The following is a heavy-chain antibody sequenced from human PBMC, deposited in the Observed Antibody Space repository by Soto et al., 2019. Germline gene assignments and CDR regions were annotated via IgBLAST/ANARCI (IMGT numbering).Heavy chain of an antibody. V-gene: IGHV3-33*01. CDR2: IWYDGSNK. D-gene: IGHD2-15*01. CDR3: ARDEAGGYVDY. J-gene: IGHJ4*02. CDR1: GFTFSSYG. Sequence: QVQLVESGGGVVQPGRSLRLSCAASGFTFSSYGMHWVRQAPGKGLEWVAVIWYDGSNKYYADSVKGRFTISRDNSKNTLYLQMNSLRAEDTVVYYCARDEAGGYVDYWGQGTLVTVSS.